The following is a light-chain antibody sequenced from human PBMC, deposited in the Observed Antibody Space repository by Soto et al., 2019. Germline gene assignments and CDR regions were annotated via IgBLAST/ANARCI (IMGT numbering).Light chain of an antibody. CDR2: KAS. CDR1: QSISSW. J-gene: IGKJ2*01. V-gene: IGKV1-5*03. CDR3: QQYNSSPYT. Sequence: DIQMTQSPSTLSASVGDRVTITCRASQSISSWLAWYQQKPGKAPKLMIYKASSLESGVPSRFSGSGSGTAITLNISSLQPDDFETYYYQQYNSSPYTFGKGTKLEIK.